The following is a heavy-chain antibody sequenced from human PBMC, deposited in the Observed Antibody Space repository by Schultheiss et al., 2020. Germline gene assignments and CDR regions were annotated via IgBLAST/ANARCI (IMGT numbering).Heavy chain of an antibody. CDR3: ARSGMGYGWYYFDY. D-gene: IGHD2-8*02. CDR2: ISYDGSNK. V-gene: IGHV3-30-3*01. CDR1: GFTFSSYA. Sequence: GGSLRLSCAASGFTFSSYAMHWVRQAPGKGLEWVAVISYDGSNKYYADSVKGRFTISRDNSKNTLYLQMNSLRAEDTAVYYCARSGMGYGWYYFDYWGQGTTVTVSS. J-gene: IGHJ4*03.